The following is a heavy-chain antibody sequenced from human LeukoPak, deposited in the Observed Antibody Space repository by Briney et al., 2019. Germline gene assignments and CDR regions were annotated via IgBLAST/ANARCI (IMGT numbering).Heavy chain of an antibody. CDR1: GFTFDDYA. Sequence: GGSLRLSCAASGFTFDDYAMVWVRQAPGKGLEWVSTIGWDRDILAYADSVKGRFTISRDNARNSLYLQMNSLRPEDTALYYCAKNLGGTLYNAFDVWGQGTKVTVSS. V-gene: IGHV3-9*01. CDR2: IGWDRDIL. J-gene: IGHJ3*01. CDR3: AKNLGGTLYNAFDV. D-gene: IGHD1-26*01.